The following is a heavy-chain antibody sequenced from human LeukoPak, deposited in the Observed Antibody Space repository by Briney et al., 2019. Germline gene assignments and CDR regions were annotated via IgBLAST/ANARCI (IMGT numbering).Heavy chain of an antibody. CDR1: GYTFTSYG. Sequence: ASVKVSCKASGYTFTSYGISWVRQAPGQGLEWMGWISAYNGNTNYAQKLQGRVTMTTDTSISTAYMELSRLRSDDTAVYYCARDSSGYDYYYYYYMDVWGKGTTVTVSS. CDR3: ARDSSGYDYYYYYYMDV. V-gene: IGHV1-18*01. CDR2: ISAYNGNT. J-gene: IGHJ6*03. D-gene: IGHD5-12*01.